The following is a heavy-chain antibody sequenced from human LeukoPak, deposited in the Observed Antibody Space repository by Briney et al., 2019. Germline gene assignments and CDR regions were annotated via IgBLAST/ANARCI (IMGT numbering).Heavy chain of an antibody. V-gene: IGHV3-20*04. D-gene: IGHD6-13*01. CDR1: GFTFDDYG. CDR3: ARGTLKAAATDFDY. CDR2: INWNGGST. J-gene: IGHJ4*02. Sequence: PGGSLRLSCAASGFTFDDYGMSWVRQAPGNGLDWVSCINWNGGSTGYADPVKGRFTISRDNAKNSLYLQMNSLRAEDTALYYCARGTLKAAATDFDYWGQGTLVTVSS.